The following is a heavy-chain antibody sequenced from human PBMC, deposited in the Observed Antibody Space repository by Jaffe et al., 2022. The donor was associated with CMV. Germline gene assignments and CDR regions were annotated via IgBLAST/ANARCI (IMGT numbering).Heavy chain of an antibody. D-gene: IGHD2-21*02. CDR3: ARPACGGDCHEY. V-gene: IGHV4-39*01. CDR1: GGSISSSSYY. Sequence: QLQLQESGPGLVKPSETLSLTCTVSGGSISSSSYYWGWIRQPPGKGLEWIGSIYYSGSTYYNPSLKSRVTISVDTSKNQFSLKLSSVTAADTAVYYCARPACGGDCHEYWGQGTLVTVSS. CDR2: IYYSGST. J-gene: IGHJ4*02.